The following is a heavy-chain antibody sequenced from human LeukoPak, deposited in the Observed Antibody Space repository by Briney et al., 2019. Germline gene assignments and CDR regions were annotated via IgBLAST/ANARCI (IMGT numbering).Heavy chain of an antibody. CDR2: IAPSDSYT. CDR1: GYSFPSYW. D-gene: IGHD3-22*01. CDR3: GRQPPGVYDTTQNWFDP. Sequence: GESLNISCQVSGYSFPSYWITGVRQVPGKGLEWMGRIAPSDSYTNYNPSFEGHVTMSVEKSITTVYLQWSSLKASDTAMYYCGRQPPGVYDTTQNWFDPWGQGTLVTVSS. J-gene: IGHJ5*02. V-gene: IGHV5-10-1*01.